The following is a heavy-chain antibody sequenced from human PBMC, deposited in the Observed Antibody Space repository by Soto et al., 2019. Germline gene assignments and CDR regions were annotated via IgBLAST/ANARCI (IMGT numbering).Heavy chain of an antibody. CDR3: ALGPVLRWFDP. CDR1: GGSFSGYY. J-gene: IGHJ5*02. V-gene: IGHV4-34*01. CDR2: INHSGST. Sequence: QVQLQQWGAGLLKPSETLSLTCAVYGGSFSGYYWSWIRQPPGKGLEWIGEINHSGSTNYNPSLKRXGTXSXATSNHQFSLKLSSVTAAATAVYYCALGPVLRWFDPWGQGTLVTVSS.